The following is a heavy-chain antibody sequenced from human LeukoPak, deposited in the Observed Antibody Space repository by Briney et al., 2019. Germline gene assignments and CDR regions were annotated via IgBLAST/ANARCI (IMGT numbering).Heavy chain of an antibody. V-gene: IGHV3-30-3*01. Sequence: HPGGSLRLSCAASGFTFSSYAMHWVRQAPGKGLEWVAVISYDGSNKYYADSVKGRFTISRDNSKNTLYLQVNSLRAEDTAVYYCARGSKPRIAVAGSLDYWGQGTLVTVSS. J-gene: IGHJ4*02. CDR1: GFTFSSYA. CDR3: ARGSKPRIAVAGSLDY. D-gene: IGHD6-19*01. CDR2: ISYDGSNK.